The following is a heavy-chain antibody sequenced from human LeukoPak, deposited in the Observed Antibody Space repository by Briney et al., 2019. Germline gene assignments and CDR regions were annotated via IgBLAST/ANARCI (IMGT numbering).Heavy chain of an antibody. V-gene: IGHV3-23*01. J-gene: IGHJ4*02. CDR3: SRDRPNYFGTDGHYYRRGGDY. CDR1: KFPFTIYA. Sequence: GGSLRLSGAASKFPFTIYAMSWVRQAPGKGLEWVSSITSSGESTYYAGSVKGRFTISRDNSKDTMYLQMNSLRAEDTAIYYCSRDRPNYFGTDGHYYRRGGDYWGQGTLVTVSS. D-gene: IGHD3-22*01. CDR2: ITSSGEST.